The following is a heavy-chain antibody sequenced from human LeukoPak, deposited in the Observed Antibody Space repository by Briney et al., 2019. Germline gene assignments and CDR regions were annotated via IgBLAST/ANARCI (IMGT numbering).Heavy chain of an antibody. CDR3: GRIFGSYPDGFDI. Sequence: GESLKISCKGSGFRFTSYWIGWVRQMPGQGLEWMGVIYPSDSDTRYSPSFQGQVTISADKSISTAYLQWSSLKASDTAMYYCGRIFGSYPDGFDIWGQGTMVTVSS. V-gene: IGHV5-51*01. J-gene: IGHJ3*02. CDR2: IYPSDSDT. D-gene: IGHD3-16*02. CDR1: GFRFTSYW.